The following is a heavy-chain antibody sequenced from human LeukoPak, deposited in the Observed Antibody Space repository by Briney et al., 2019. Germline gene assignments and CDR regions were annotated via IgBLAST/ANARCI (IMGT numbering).Heavy chain of an antibody. V-gene: IGHV4-39*07. Sequence: SETLSLTCTVSGGSISSSGYYWGWIRQPPGKGLEWIGSIYYSGSTYYNPSLKSRVTISVDTSKNQFSLKLSSVTAADTAVYYCARDAAVVRVPFDPWGQGTLVTVSS. J-gene: IGHJ5*02. CDR2: IYYSGST. D-gene: IGHD6-19*01. CDR3: ARDAAVVRVPFDP. CDR1: GGSISSSGYY.